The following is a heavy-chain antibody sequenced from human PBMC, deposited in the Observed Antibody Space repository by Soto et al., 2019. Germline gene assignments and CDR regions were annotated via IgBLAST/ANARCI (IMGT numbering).Heavy chain of an antibody. D-gene: IGHD2-2*01. V-gene: IGHV1-18*04. Sequence: QVQLVQSGAEVKKPGASVKVSCKASGYDVSSYGISWVRQAPGQGLEWMGWISASNGNRDYAQQFQGRVTMTSDTSRTTAYMELRRLRSDETDVYYCVRDPQRNDYWGQGTLVNVSS. CDR1: GYDVSSYG. J-gene: IGHJ4*02. CDR3: VRDPQRNDY. CDR2: ISASNGNR.